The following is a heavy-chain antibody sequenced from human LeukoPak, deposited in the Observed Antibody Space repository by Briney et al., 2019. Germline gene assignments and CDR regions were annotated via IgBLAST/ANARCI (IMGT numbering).Heavy chain of an antibody. Sequence: KTSETLSLTCTVSGGSISSSSYFWAWIRQPPGKGLEWIGSIYYSGGTYYNPSLKSRVTISVDTSKNQFSLKLSSVTAADTAVYYCARQLCQNSKGWFDPWGQGTLVTVSS. CDR1: GGSISSSSYF. CDR3: ARQLCQNSKGWFDP. CDR2: IYYSGGT. J-gene: IGHJ5*02. D-gene: IGHD2-21*01. V-gene: IGHV4-39*01.